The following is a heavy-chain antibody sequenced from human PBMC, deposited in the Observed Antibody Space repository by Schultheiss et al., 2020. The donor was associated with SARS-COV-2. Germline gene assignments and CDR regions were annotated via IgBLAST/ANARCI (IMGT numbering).Heavy chain of an antibody. V-gene: IGHV4-31*03. J-gene: IGHJ6*02. CDR2: IYYSGST. CDR3: ARVGLIAAAGTIYYYYGMDV. CDR1: GGSISSGGYY. Sequence: SETLSLTCTVSGGSISSGGYYWSWIRQHPGKGLEWIGYIYYSGSTYYNPSLKSRVTISVDTSKNQFSLKLSSVTAADTAVYYCARVGLIAAAGTIYYYYGMDVWGQGNTGTVSS. D-gene: IGHD6-13*01.